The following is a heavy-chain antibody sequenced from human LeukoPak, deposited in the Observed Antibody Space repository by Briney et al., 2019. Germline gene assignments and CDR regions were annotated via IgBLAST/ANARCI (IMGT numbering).Heavy chain of an antibody. CDR3: AKGTGYCSGGSCYYGVDY. D-gene: IGHD2-15*01. CDR1: GFTFSSYG. V-gene: IGHV3-30*18. CDR2: ISFDGSNK. Sequence: PGGSLRLSCAASGFTFSSYGMHWVRQAPGKGLEWVAVISFDGSNKYYADSVKGGFTISRDNSKNKLYLQMNSLRAEDTAVYYCAKGTGYCSGGSCYYGVDYWGQGTLVTVSS. J-gene: IGHJ4*02.